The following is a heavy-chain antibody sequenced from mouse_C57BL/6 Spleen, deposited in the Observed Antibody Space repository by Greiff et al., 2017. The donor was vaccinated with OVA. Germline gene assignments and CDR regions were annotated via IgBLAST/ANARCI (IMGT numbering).Heavy chain of an antibody. CDR2: ISSGSSTI. Sequence: EVQLVESGGGLVKPGGSLKLSCAASGFTFSDYGMHWVRQAPEKGLEWVAYISSGSSTIYYADTVKGRFTISRDNAKNTLFLQMTSLRSEDTAMYYCARPPFYYDYGIWFAYWGQGTLVTVSA. V-gene: IGHV5-17*01. D-gene: IGHD2-4*01. CDR1: GFTFSDYG. CDR3: ARPPFYYDYGIWFAY. J-gene: IGHJ3*01.